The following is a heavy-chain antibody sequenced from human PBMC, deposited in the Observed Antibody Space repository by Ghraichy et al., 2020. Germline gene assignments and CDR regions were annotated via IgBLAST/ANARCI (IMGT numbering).Heavy chain of an antibody. CDR3: ARIYCGGDCYSGHYYYGMDV. V-gene: IGHV3-21*01. J-gene: IGHJ6*02. CDR1: GFTFSSYS. CDR2: ISSSSSYI. Sequence: ESLNISCAASGFTFSSYSMNWVRQAPGKGLEWVSSISSSSSYINYADSVKGRFTISRDNAKNSLYLQMNSLRAEDTAVYYCARIYCGGDCYSGHYYYGMDVWGQGTTVTVSS. D-gene: IGHD2-21*01.